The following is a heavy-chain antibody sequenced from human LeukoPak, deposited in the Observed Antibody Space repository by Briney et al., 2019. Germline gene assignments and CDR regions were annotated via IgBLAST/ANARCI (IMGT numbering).Heavy chain of an antibody. V-gene: IGHV3-48*03. J-gene: IGHJ4*02. CDR3: AKGDTTWELPHDY. Sequence: GGSLRLSCAASGFIFSSYEMNWVRQAPGKGLEWVSYISSSGSIIYYADSVKGRFTISRDNAKNSLYLQMNSLRAEDTAVYYCAKGDTTWELPHDYWGQGTLVTVSS. CDR2: ISSSGSII. CDR1: GFIFSSYE. D-gene: IGHD1-26*01.